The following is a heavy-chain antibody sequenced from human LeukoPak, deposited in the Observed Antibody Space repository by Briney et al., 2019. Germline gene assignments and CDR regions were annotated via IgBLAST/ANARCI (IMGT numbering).Heavy chain of an antibody. CDR2: INPSGGST. J-gene: IGHJ6*02. Sequence: ASVKVSCKASGYTFTSYYMHWVRQAPGQGLEWMGIINPSGGSTSYAQKFQGRVTITADESTSTAYMELSSLRSEDTAVYYCARLDEYSSSSRYYGMDVWGQGTTVTVSS. V-gene: IGHV1-46*01. CDR1: GYTFTSYY. CDR3: ARLDEYSSSSRYYGMDV. D-gene: IGHD6-6*01.